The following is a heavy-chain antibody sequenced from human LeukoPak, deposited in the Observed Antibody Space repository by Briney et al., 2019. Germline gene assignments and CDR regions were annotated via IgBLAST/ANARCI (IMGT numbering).Heavy chain of an antibody. CDR2: ISASGGST. Sequence: GGSLRLSCAASGFTFSSYAMSWVRQAPGKGLEWVSGISASGGSTYYADSVKGRFTISRDNSKNTLYLQMNSLRVEDTAVYYCAKDPHTGYSFAYWGQGTPVTVSS. V-gene: IGHV3-23*01. D-gene: IGHD5-18*01. J-gene: IGHJ4*02. CDR3: AKDPHTGYSFAY. CDR1: GFTFSSYA.